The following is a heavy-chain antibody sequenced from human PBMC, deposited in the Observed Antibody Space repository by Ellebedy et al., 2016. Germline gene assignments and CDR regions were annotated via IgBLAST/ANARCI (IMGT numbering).Heavy chain of an antibody. CDR3: VKGTYVVAAHFDS. D-gene: IGHD2-15*01. CDR1: GFTFDDYA. J-gene: IGHJ4*02. Sequence: GGSLRLXXAASGFTFDDYAMHWVRQAPGKGLEWVSSINWNSNDIGYAASVRGRFTISRDNAKNSLYLQMNSLRAEDTALYFCVKGTYVVAAHFDSWGQGTLVTVSA. V-gene: IGHV3-9*01. CDR2: INWNSNDI.